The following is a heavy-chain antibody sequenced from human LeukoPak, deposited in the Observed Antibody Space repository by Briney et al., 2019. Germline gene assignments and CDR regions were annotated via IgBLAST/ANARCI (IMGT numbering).Heavy chain of an antibody. CDR2: ISYDGSNK. CDR3: AKGAGHFDY. V-gene: IGHV3-30*18. CDR1: GFTFSSYG. Sequence: GGSLRLSCAASGFTFSSYGMHWVRQTPGKGLEWVAVISYDGSNKYYADSVKGRFTISRGNSKNTLYLQMNSLRAEDTAVYYCAKGAGHFDYWGQGTLVTVSS. J-gene: IGHJ4*02.